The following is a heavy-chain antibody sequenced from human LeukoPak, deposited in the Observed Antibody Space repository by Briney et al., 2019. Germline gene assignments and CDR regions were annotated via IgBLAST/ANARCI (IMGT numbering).Heavy chain of an antibody. V-gene: IGHV4-34*01. CDR3: ARVEEGYGSGRRENYYYYYMDV. J-gene: IGHJ6*03. CDR1: GGSFSGYY. D-gene: IGHD3-10*01. Sequence: SETLSLTCAVYGGSFSGYYWSWIRQPPGEGLEWIGEINHSGSTSYNPSLKSRVTMSVDTSKNQFSLKLSSVTAADTAVYYCARVEEGYGSGRRENYYYYYMDVWGKGTTVTISS. CDR2: INHSGST.